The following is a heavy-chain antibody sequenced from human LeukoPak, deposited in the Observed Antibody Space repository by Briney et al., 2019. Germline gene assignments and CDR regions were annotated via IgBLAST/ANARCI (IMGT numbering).Heavy chain of an antibody. Sequence: ASVKVSFKSSGYTFTSYYMHWVRQAPGQGLEWMGIINPSGGSTSYPQKFQGRGTMTRDTYTSTVYMELSSMRSEDTAVYYCARDPGGYYDSSGPYWSYWGQGTLVTVSS. V-gene: IGHV1-46*01. CDR3: ARDPGGYYDSSGPYWSY. D-gene: IGHD3-22*01. CDR2: INPSGGST. CDR1: GYTFTSYY. J-gene: IGHJ4*02.